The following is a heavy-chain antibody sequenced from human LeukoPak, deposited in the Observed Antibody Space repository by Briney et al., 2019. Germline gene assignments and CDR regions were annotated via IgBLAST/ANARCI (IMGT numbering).Heavy chain of an antibody. J-gene: IGHJ5*02. CDR3: ARDLSSSSGFDP. V-gene: IGHV1-2*04. CDR2: INPNSGGT. D-gene: IGHD6-6*01. CDR1: GYTFTGYY. Sequence: ASVTVSCTASGYTFTGYYMHWVRQAPGQGLEWMGWINPNSGGTNYAQKFQGWVTMTRDTSISTAYMELSRLRSDDTAVYYCARDLSSSSGFDPWGQGTLVTVSS.